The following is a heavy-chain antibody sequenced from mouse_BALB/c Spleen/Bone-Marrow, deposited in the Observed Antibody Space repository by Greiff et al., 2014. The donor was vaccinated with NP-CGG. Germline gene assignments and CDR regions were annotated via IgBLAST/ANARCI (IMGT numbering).Heavy chain of an antibody. V-gene: IGHV5-6-5*01. J-gene: IGHJ2*01. CDR3: ARGYDYDFDY. D-gene: IGHD2-4*01. CDR2: ISSGGSA. CDR1: GFTFSNFA. Sequence: EVKLVESGGGLVKPGGSLKLSCAASGFTFSNFAVSWVRQTPDKRLEWVASISSGGSAYYPDSVKGRLSISRDNARDILFLQMSSLRSEDTAMYYCARGYDYDFDYWGQGTTLTVSS.